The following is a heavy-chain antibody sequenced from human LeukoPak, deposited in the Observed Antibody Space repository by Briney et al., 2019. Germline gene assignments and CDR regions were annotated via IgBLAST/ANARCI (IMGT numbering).Heavy chain of an antibody. V-gene: IGHV4-28*01. J-gene: IGHJ2*01. CDR2: VYYSGST. Sequence: PSETLSLTCAVSGGSISSSNWGSWIRQPPGKGLEWICYVYYSGSTSYNPALKSRVTISLDTSNNQFSLKLSSVSADDTAVYYCASGASGGVWYLDLWGRGTLVTVSS. D-gene: IGHD3-16*01. CDR1: GGSISSSNW. CDR3: ASGASGGVWYLDL.